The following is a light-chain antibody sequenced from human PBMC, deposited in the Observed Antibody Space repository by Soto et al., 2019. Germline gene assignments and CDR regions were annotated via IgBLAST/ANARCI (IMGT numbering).Light chain of an antibody. V-gene: IGLV2-14*01. CDR2: DVS. J-gene: IGLJ2*01. CDR3: SSYTSSSTRV. CDR1: SSDVGGYNY. Sequence: QSALTQPASVSGSPGQSITMSCTGTSSDVGGYNYVSWYQQHPGKAPKLMIYDVSNRPSGVSNRFSGSKSGNTASLTISGLQAEDEADYYCSSYTSSSTRVFGGGTNITVL.